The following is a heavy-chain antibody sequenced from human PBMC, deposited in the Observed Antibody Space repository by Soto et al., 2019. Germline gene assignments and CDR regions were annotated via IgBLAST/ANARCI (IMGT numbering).Heavy chain of an antibody. V-gene: IGHV3-9*01. CDR3: AKDSGRHTYFYSMDV. Sequence: EVQLVESGGGLVQPGGSLRLSCAASGFTFDDYTMQWVRQAPGKGLEWVSGITWNSGTIDYAASVRGRFTISRDNAMNSLYLQMNSLRAEDTALYFCAKDSGRHTYFYSMDVWGKGTTVTVSS. CDR2: ITWNSGTI. J-gene: IGHJ6*03. D-gene: IGHD7-27*01. CDR1: GFTFDDYT.